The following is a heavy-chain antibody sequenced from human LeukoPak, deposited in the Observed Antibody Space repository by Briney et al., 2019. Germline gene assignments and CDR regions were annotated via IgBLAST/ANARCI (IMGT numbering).Heavy chain of an antibody. Sequence: GGSLRLSCAASGFTFSDYYMSWIRQAPGKGLEWVSYISSSGSTIYYADSVKGRFTISRDNAKNSLYLQMNSLRAEDTAVYYCARGPVSLRYYYDSKTYGMDVWGQGTTVTVSS. V-gene: IGHV3-11*01. J-gene: IGHJ6*02. D-gene: IGHD3-22*01. CDR1: GFTFSDYY. CDR3: ARGPVSLRYYYDSKTYGMDV. CDR2: ISSSGSTI.